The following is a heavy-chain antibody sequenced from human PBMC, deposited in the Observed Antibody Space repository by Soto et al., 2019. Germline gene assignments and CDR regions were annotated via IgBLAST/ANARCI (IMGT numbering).Heavy chain of an antibody. CDR1: GGSFSGYY. CDR3: ARAFGRYYYDSSGNFDY. Sequence: QVQLQQWGAGLLKPSETLSLTCAVYGGSFSGYYWSWIRQPPGKGLEWIGEINHSGSTNYNPSLKSRVPISVDTSTNQFSMKLSSVTAADTAVYYCARAFGRYYYDSSGNFDYWGQGTLVTVSS. CDR2: INHSGST. J-gene: IGHJ4*02. D-gene: IGHD3-22*01. V-gene: IGHV4-34*01.